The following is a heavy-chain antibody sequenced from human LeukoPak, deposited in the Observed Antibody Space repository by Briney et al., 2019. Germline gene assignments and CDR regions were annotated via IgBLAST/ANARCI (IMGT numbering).Heavy chain of an antibody. CDR3: AATSGSYMGPDY. V-gene: IGHV1-24*01. J-gene: IGHJ4*02. CDR2: FDPEDGET. D-gene: IGHD1-26*01. CDR1: GYTLTELS. Sequence: GASVKVSCKVSGYTLTELSMHWVRQAPGKGLEWMGGFDPEDGETIYAQKFQGRVTMTEDTSTDTAYMELSSLRSEDTAVYYCAATSGSYMGPDYWGQGTLVTVSS.